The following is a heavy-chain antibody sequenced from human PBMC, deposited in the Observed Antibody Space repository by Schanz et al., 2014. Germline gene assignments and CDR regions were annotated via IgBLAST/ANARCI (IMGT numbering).Heavy chain of an antibody. V-gene: IGHV3-53*01. CDR3: ARDEGRDGYNLAFDV. Sequence: EVQLVESGGGLIQPGGSLRLSCAVSGFTVSTNYMSWVRQAPGKGLEWVSSLYIGGGSPRYADSVKGRFIISRDSSKNTLFRQMNSLRAADPAVYFCARDEGRDGYNLAFDVWGQGTLVTVSS. CDR1: GFTVSTNY. D-gene: IGHD5-12*01. CDR2: LYIGGGSP. J-gene: IGHJ3*01.